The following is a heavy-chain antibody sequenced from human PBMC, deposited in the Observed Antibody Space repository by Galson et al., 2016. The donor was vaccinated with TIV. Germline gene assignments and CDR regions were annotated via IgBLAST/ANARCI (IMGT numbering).Heavy chain of an antibody. CDR2: MNPNSGNT. Sequence: SVKVSCKASGCTFTSYDINWVRQATGQGLEWMGWMNPNSGNTGYAQKFRGRVTMTRNTSVRTAYMELSSLRSEDTAVDYCARSGDYGDYWGQGTLVTVSS. V-gene: IGHV1-8*02. CDR1: GCTFTSYD. D-gene: IGHD4-17*01. CDR3: ARSGDYGDY. J-gene: IGHJ4*02.